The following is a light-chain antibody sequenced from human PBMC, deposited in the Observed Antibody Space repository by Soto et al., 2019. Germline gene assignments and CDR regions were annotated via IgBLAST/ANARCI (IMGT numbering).Light chain of an antibody. CDR1: QSVVTY. V-gene: IGKV3-15*01. Sequence: EIVMTQSPATLSVSPGERATLSCRASQSVVTYLAWYQQKPCRAPRLLIYGASTRATGIPARFSGSGSGTEFTLTISSLQSEDFAVYYCQQYNNWPETFGQGTKVEIK. CDR3: QQYNNWPET. J-gene: IGKJ1*01. CDR2: GAS.